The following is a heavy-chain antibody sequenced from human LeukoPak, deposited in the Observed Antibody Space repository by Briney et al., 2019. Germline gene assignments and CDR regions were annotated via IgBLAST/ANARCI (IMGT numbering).Heavy chain of an antibody. J-gene: IGHJ4*02. CDR3: ARQDSSSSSDY. D-gene: IGHD6-6*01. CDR1: GYSISSGYY. V-gene: IGHV4-38-2*01. CDR2: IYHSGST. Sequence: PSETLSLTCAVSGYSISSGYYWGWIRQPPGKGLEWIGSIYHSGSTYYNPSLKSRVTISVDTSKNQFSPKLSSVTAADTAVYYCARQDSSSSSDYWGQGTLVTVSS.